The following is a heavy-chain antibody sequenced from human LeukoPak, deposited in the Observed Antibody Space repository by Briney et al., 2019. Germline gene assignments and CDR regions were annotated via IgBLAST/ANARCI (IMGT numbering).Heavy chain of an antibody. CDR1: GXTFHSYA. D-gene: IGHD3-22*01. V-gene: IGHV3-23*01. CDR3: AKSYYYDSSGFYSYYTMDV. J-gene: IGHJ6*02. CDR2: ISGGGRFT. Sequence: GGSLRLSWAASGXTFHSYAVTWVRQTPGKGLEWVFGISGGGRFTYSAVSVKGRFAISRNSSNNTVYLQMNSLRAEDTAVYYCAKSYYYDSSGFYSYYTMDVWGQGTTVTVSS.